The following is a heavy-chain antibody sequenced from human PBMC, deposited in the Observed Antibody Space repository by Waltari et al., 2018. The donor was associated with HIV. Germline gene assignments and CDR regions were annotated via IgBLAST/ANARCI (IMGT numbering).Heavy chain of an antibody. CDR1: GGSISSYY. D-gene: IGHD6-6*01. CDR2: IYYSGST. V-gene: IGHV4-59*08. CDR3: ARWGSSFGMDV. Sequence: QVQLQESGPGLVKPSETLSLTCTVSGGSISSYYWSWIRQPPGKGLEWIGYIYYSGSTNYNPSLKSRVTISVDTSKNQFSLKLSSVTAADTAVYYCARWGSSFGMDVWGQGTTVTVSS. J-gene: IGHJ6*02.